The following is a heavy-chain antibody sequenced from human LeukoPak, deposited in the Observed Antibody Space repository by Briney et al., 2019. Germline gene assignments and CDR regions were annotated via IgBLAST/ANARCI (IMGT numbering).Heavy chain of an antibody. J-gene: IGHJ2*01. CDR3: ARELREYYGSGTYWYFDL. V-gene: IGHV6-1*01. CDR1: GDSVSSNSAA. CDR2: TYYRSKWYN. D-gene: IGHD3-10*01. Sequence: SQTLSLTCAISGDSVSSNSAAWNWIRQYPSRGLEWLGRTYYRSKWYNDYAVSVKSRMTINPDTSKNQFSLQLNSVTPEDTAVYYCARELREYYGSGTYWYFDLWGRGTLVTVSS.